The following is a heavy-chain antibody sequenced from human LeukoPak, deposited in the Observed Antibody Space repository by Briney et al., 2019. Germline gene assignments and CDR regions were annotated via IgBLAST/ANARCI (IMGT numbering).Heavy chain of an antibody. V-gene: IGHV4-38-2*02. Sequence: SETLSLTCTVSGYSISSGYYWGWIRQPPGKGLEWIGSIYHSGSTYYNPSLKSRVTISVDTSKNQFSLKLSSVTAADTAVYYCARVGSAAAGTFYYYYYMDVWGKGTTVTISS. CDR3: ARVGSAAAGTFYYYYYMDV. J-gene: IGHJ6*03. D-gene: IGHD6-13*01. CDR2: IYHSGST. CDR1: GYSISSGYY.